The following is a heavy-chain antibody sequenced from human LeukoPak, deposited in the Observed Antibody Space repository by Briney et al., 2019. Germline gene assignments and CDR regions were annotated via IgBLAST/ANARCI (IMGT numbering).Heavy chain of an antibody. CDR1: GFTFSNAW. CDR3: TTARNMVRGVIPLDY. J-gene: IGHJ4*02. Sequence: TGGSLRLSCAASGFTFSNAWMSWVRQAPGKGLEWVGRIRSKTDGGTTDYAAPVKGRFTISRDGSKNTLYLQMNSLKTGDTAVYYCTTARNMVRGVIPLDYWGQGTLVTVSS. V-gene: IGHV3-15*01. CDR2: IRSKTDGGTT. D-gene: IGHD3-10*01.